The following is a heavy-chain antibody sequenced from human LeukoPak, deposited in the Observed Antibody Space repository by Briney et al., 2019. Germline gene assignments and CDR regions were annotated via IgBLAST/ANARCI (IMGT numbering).Heavy chain of an antibody. D-gene: IGHD6-13*01. CDR2: IKTDGSIA. V-gene: IGHV3-74*01. CDR3: VRGTIAAPGVDY. CDR1: GFSFSFYW. Sequence: GGSLRLSCAASGFSFSFYWMHWVRQAPGKGPVWVSRIKTDGSIADYADSVRGRLTISRDNAKNTLYLQMNSLRADDTAVYHCVRGTIAAPGVDYWGQGTLVTVSS. J-gene: IGHJ4*02.